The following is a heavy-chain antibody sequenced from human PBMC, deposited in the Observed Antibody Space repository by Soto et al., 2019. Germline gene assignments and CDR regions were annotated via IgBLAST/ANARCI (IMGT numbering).Heavy chain of an antibody. CDR1: GCTFSSYS. Sequence: GGSLRLPCAASGCTFSSYSLNWVRQAPGKGLEWVSSISSSSSYIYYADSVKGRFTISRDNAKNSLYLQMNRLRAEDTAVYYCARVSSSGNYFDYWGRGPRGAVSS. J-gene: IGHJ4*02. CDR2: ISSSSSYI. D-gene: IGHD6-6*01. CDR3: ARVSSSGNYFDY. V-gene: IGHV3-21*01.